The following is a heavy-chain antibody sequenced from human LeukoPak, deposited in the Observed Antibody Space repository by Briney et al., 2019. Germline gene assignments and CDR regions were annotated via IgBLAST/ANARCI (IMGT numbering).Heavy chain of an antibody. CDR1: GYDFTSVG. J-gene: IGHJ4*02. CDR2: ISPYNGNT. CDR3: ARAGPGSGWYFDY. Sequence: ASVKVSCKASGYDFTSVGITWVRRAPGQGLEWMGWISPYNGNTRYAQKFQGRVAMTTDTSTTTTYMELRGLRFNDTAVYYCARAGPGSGWYFDYWGQGTLVTVSS. V-gene: IGHV1-18*01. D-gene: IGHD6-19*01.